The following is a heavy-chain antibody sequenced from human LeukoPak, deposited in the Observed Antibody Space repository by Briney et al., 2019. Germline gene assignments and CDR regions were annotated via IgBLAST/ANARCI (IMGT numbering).Heavy chain of an antibody. V-gene: IGHV4-34*01. Sequence: ASETLSLTCAVYGGSFSGYYWSWIRQPPGKGLEWIGEINHSGSTNYNPSLKSRVTISVDTSKNQFSLKLSSVTAADTAVYYCARLRERPYYFDYWGQGTLVTVSS. CDR3: ARLRERPYYFDY. J-gene: IGHJ4*02. CDR1: GGSFSGYY. D-gene: IGHD1-1*01. CDR2: INHSGST.